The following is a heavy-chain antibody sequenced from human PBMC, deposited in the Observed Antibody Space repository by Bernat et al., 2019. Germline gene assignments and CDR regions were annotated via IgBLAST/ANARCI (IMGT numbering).Heavy chain of an antibody. D-gene: IGHD3-10*01. CDR2: ISSNGGST. V-gene: IGHV3-64*01. J-gene: IGHJ3*02. Sequence: EVQLVESGGGLVQPGGSLRLSCAASGFTFSSYAMHWVRQAPGKGLEYVSAISSNGGSTYYANSVKGRFTISRDNSKNTLYLQMGSLRAEDMAVYYCAREGFGEFRASDAFDSWGQGTMVTVSS. CDR1: GFTFSSYA. CDR3: AREGFGEFRASDAFDS.